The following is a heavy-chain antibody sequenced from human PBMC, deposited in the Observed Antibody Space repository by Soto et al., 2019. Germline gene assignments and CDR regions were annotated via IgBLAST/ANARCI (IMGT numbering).Heavy chain of an antibody. CDR3: AKYKTPAAITKPITYYYYYGMDV. Sequence: EVQLLESGGGLVQPGGSLRLSCAASGFTFSSYAMSWVRQAPGKGLEWVSAISGSGGSTYYADSVKGRFTISRDNSKNTLYLQMNSLRAEDTAVYYCAKYKTPAAITKPITYYYYYGMDVWGQGTTVTVSS. V-gene: IGHV3-23*01. J-gene: IGHJ6*02. D-gene: IGHD2-2*02. CDR1: GFTFSSYA. CDR2: ISGSGGST.